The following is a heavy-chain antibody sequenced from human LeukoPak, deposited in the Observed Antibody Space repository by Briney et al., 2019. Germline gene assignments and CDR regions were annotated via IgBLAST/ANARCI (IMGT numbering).Heavy chain of an antibody. V-gene: IGHV1-69*01. CDR2: IIPIFGTA. CDR1: GGTFSSYA. CDR3: ARSLRDFWSGFDY. D-gene: IGHD3-3*01. J-gene: IGHJ4*02. Sequence: SVKVSCKASGGTFSSYAISWERQAPGQGLEWMGGIIPIFGTANYAQKFQGRVTITADESTSTAYMELSSLRSEDTAVYYCARSLRDFWSGFDYWGQGTLVTVSS.